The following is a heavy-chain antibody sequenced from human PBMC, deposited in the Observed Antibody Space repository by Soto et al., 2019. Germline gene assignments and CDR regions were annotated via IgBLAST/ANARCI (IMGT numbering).Heavy chain of an antibody. CDR2: ISYDGSNK. D-gene: IGHD5-18*01. CDR1: GFTFNNYA. J-gene: IGHJ4*02. Sequence: QVQLVESGGGVVQPGRSLRLSCAASGFTFNNYAMHWVRQTPGKGLEWVAVISYDGSNKYYADSEKGRFTFSRDNSKNALYLEMNSLTIEDTAVYYCAREEMVRYYFDYWGQGTLVTVSS. CDR3: AREEMVRYYFDY. V-gene: IGHV3-30-3*01.